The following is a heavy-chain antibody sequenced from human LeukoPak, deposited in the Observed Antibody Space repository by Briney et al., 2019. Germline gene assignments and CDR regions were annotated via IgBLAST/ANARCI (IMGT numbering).Heavy chain of an antibody. D-gene: IGHD2-8*01. CDR2: ISYSGST. J-gene: IGHJ4*02. CDR3: ARLNDCTNGVCFYYIDF. V-gene: IGHV4-59*01. CDR1: GDSISGYY. Sequence: PSETLSLTCTVSGDSISGYYWSWIRQPPGKGLEWIGSISYSGSTNYNPSLKSRVTISVDTFKNQFSLKLTSVTAADTAVYYCARLNDCTNGVCFYYIDFWGQGTLVTVSS.